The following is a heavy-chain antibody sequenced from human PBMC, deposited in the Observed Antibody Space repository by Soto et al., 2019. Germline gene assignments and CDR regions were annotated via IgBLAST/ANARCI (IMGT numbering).Heavy chain of an antibody. J-gene: IGHJ4*02. CDR3: ACPYYYDSSGYYYV. CDR2: NIPIFGTA. Sequence: QVQLVQSGAEVKKPGSSVKVSCKASGGTFSSYAISWVRQAPGQGLEWMGGNIPIFGTATYAQKFQGRVTITADESTSTAYMELSSLRSVDRAVYYCACPYYYDSSGYYYVWGQGTLVTVSS. V-gene: IGHV1-69*19. D-gene: IGHD3-22*01. CDR1: GGTFSSYA.